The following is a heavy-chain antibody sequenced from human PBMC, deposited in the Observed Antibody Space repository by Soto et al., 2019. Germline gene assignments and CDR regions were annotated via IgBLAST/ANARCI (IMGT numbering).Heavy chain of an antibody. J-gene: IGHJ4*02. Sequence: GGSLRLSCAASGFTFSGYSMNWVRQAPGKGLEWVSSISSSSSYIYYADSVKGRFTISRDNAKNSLYLQMNSLRAEDTAVYYCARAFVDYKLAYWGQGTLVTVSS. CDR1: GFTFSGYS. CDR2: ISSSSSYI. D-gene: IGHD4-4*01. CDR3: ARAFVDYKLAY. V-gene: IGHV3-21*01.